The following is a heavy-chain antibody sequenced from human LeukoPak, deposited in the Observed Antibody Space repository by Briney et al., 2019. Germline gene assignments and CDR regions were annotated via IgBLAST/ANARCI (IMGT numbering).Heavy chain of an antibody. CDR1: GFTVGSNY. Sequence: GGSLRLSCAASGFTVGSNYMSWVRQAPGKGLEWVSIIYRGGSTNYADSVKGRFTISRDTSKNTLYLQMNSLRGEDTAVYYCARLSANSSAYFFDYWGQGTLVTVSS. CDR3: ARLSANSSAYFFDY. V-gene: IGHV3-66*04. D-gene: IGHD3-22*01. CDR2: IYRGGST. J-gene: IGHJ4*02.